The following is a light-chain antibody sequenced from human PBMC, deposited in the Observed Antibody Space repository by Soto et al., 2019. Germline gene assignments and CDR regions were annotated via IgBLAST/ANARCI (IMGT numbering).Light chain of an antibody. CDR3: QQYKNWPPWT. CDR1: QSVSSSY. V-gene: IGKV3D-15*01. J-gene: IGKJ1*01. CDR2: GAS. Sequence: ELVLTQSPGTLSLSPGERANLSCRASQSVSSSYLAWYQQKPCQAPRLLIYGASTRATGIPARFSGSGSGTEFTLTISSLQSEDFAVYYCQQYKNWPPWTFGQGTKVEIK.